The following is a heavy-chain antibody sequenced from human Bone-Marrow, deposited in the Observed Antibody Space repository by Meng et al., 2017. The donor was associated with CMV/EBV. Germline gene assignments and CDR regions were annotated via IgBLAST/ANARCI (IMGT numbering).Heavy chain of an antibody. CDR1: IDSHRSDY. CDR2: IYRSGTT. D-gene: IGHD3-10*01. CDR3: ARATTLVRGYVVPYYYVMDA. Sequence: GSLRLSCTVSIDSHRSDYWSWARLPPGKGLEWIAYIYRSGTTNYNPSLKSRVSISLDKSNNRLSLELESVTAADTAIYYCARATTLVRGYVVPYYYVMDAWGQGTTVTVSS. V-gene: IGHV4-59*01. J-gene: IGHJ6*02.